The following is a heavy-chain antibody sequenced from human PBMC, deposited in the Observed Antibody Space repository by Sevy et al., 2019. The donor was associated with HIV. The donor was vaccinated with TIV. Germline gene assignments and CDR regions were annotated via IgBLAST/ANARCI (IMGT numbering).Heavy chain of an antibody. D-gene: IGHD6-13*01. CDR3: ARRVPSSSWRPSYYFDY. V-gene: IGHV4-39*01. CDR2: IYYSGGT. CDR1: GGSISSSSYY. J-gene: IGHJ4*02. Sequence: SETLSLTCTVSGGSISSSSYYWGWIRQPPGKGLEWIGSIYYSGGTFYNPSLKSRVTISVDTSKNQFALKLSAVTAADTAVYYCARRVPSSSWRPSYYFDYWGQGTLVTVSS.